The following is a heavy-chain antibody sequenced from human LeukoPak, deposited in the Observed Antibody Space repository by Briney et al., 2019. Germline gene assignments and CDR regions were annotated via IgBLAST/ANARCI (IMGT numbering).Heavy chain of an antibody. CDR3: ARNSIAAAGFYFDY. J-gene: IGHJ4*02. CDR1: GGSISSYY. V-gene: IGHV4-59*01. D-gene: IGHD6-13*01. Sequence: PSETLSLTCTVSGGSISSYYWSWIRQPPGKGLEWIGYIYYSGSTNYNPSLKSRVTISVDTSKNQFSLKLSSVTAADTAVYYCARNSIAAAGFYFDYWGQGTLVTVSS. CDR2: IYYSGST.